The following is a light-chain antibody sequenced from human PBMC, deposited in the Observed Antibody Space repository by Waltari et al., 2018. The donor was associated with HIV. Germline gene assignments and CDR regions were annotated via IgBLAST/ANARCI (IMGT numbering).Light chain of an antibody. CDR1: ETVTNK. V-gene: IGKV1-39*01. CDR2: DAS. Sequence: DIQMTQSPSSLSASVGASVTITCRASETVTNKVNWYQQKPGQAPKVLIYDASTLQSGVPSRFRGGGSWTDFTLTITSLQLDDFATYFCQQSFRSPLTFGPGTKVEI. CDR3: QQSFRSPLT. J-gene: IGKJ1*01.